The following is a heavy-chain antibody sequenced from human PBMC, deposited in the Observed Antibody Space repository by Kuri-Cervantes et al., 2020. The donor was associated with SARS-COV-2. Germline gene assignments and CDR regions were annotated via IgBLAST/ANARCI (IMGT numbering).Heavy chain of an antibody. D-gene: IGHD3-10*01. CDR3: ANPITMVRGVIMGLDY. CDR2: ISGSGGST. CDR1: GFTFSSYA. Sequence: GESLKISCAASGFTFSSYAMSWVRQAPGKGLEWVSAISGSGGSTYYADSVKGRFTISRDNSKNTLYLQMHSLRAEDTAVYYCANPITMVRGVIMGLDYWGQGTLVTVSS. J-gene: IGHJ4*02. V-gene: IGHV3-23*01.